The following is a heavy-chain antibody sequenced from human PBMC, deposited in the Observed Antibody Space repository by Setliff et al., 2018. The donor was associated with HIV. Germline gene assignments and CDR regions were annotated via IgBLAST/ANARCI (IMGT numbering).Heavy chain of an antibody. CDR3: ATGIAARPVSFYYGMDV. Sequence: EASVKVSCKASGGTFSSYAISWVRQAPGQGLEWMGGIIPIFGTANYAQKFQGRVTITADESTSTADMELSSLRSEDTAVYYCATGIAARPVSFYYGMDVWGRGTTVTVSS. J-gene: IGHJ6*02. D-gene: IGHD6-6*01. CDR1: GGTFSSYA. CDR2: IIPIFGTA. V-gene: IGHV1-69*13.